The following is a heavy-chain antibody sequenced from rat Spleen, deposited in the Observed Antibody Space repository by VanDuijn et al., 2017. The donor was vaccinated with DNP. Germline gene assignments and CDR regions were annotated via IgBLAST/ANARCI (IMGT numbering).Heavy chain of an antibody. CDR3: ARMVVSTTEALGEAIWFAY. V-gene: IGHV3-1*01. J-gene: IGHJ3*01. CDR2: ISYSGST. Sequence: EVQLQESGPGLVKPSQSLSLTCSVTGYSITSNYWGWIRKFPGSKMEWIGHISYSGSTSYNPSLKSRISITRDTSKNQFFLHLNSVTTEDTATYYCARMVVSTTEALGEAIWFAYWGQGTLVTVSS. D-gene: IGHD1-11*01. CDR1: GYSITSNY.